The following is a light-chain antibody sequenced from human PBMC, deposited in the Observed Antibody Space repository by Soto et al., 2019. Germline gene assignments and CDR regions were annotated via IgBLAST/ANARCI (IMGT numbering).Light chain of an antibody. J-gene: IGKJ1*01. CDR3: QQYNNWPRT. CDR2: AAS. CDR1: QSISSN. Sequence: EIVMTQSPATLSVSPGERATLSCRASQSISSNLAWYQRKPGQAPRLLIYAASARATGIPATFSGSGSGTEFTLTISRLQSEDYAVYYCQQYNNWPRTFGQGTKVEI. V-gene: IGKV3-15*01.